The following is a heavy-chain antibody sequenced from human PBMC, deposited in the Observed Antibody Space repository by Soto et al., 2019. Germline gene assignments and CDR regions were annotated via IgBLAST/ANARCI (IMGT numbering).Heavy chain of an antibody. V-gene: IGHV4-30-4*01. CDR1: GGPISSGDYY. CDR2: IYYSGTT. CDR3: AREGAAPVFRPRDV. D-gene: IGHD2-15*01. Sequence: SATLSLTCTVSGGPISSGDYYWTWIRQPPGKGLEWIGCIYYSGTTYYNPSLKSRLTISVDTSKNQFSLKLSSVTAADTAVYYCAREGAAPVFRPRDVWGQGTTVTVSS. J-gene: IGHJ6*02.